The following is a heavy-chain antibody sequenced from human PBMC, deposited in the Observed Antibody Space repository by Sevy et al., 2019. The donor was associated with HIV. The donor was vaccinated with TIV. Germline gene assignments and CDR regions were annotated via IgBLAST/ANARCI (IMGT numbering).Heavy chain of an antibody. CDR1: GFTFTLYA. Sequence: GESLKISCAASGFTFTLYAIHWVRQAPGKGLEWVALISYSGTNKCYADSVKGRFTISRDDSKNTAYLQMNNLRTDDTAVYYCARVAVEYCTDDCYHRFDYWGQGTQVTVSS. D-gene: IGHD2-21*02. V-gene: IGHV3-30-3*01. J-gene: IGHJ4*02. CDR2: ISYSGTNK. CDR3: ARVAVEYCTDDCYHRFDY.